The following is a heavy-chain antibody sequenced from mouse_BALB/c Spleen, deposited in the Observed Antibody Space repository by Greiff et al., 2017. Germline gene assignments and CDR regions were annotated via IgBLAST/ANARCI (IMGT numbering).Heavy chain of an antibody. CDR3: ARRPRTATWYFDV. J-gene: IGHJ1*01. V-gene: IGHV1-87*01. CDR1: GYTFTSYW. Sequence: VKLMESGAELARPGASVKLSCKASGYTFTSYWMQWVKQRPGQGLEWIGAIYPGDGDTRYTQKFKGKATLTADKSSSTAYMQLSSLASEDSAVYYCARRPRTATWYFDVWGAGTTVTVSS. D-gene: IGHD1-2*01. CDR2: IYPGDGDT.